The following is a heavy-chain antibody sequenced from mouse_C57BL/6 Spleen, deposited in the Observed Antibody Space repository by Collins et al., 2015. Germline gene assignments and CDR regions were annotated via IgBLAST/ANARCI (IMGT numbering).Heavy chain of an antibody. D-gene: IGHD3-3*01. CDR3: ARGRPRDR. V-gene: IGHV1-26*01. Sequence: EVQLQQSGPELVKPGASVKISCKASGYTFTDYYMSWVKQSHGKSLEWIGDINPNNGGSNYNQKFKGKATLTVDKSSSTAYMELRSLTSEDSAVYYCARGRPRDRWGQGTTLTVSS. CDR2: INPNNGGS. CDR1: GYTFTDYY. J-gene: IGHJ2*01.